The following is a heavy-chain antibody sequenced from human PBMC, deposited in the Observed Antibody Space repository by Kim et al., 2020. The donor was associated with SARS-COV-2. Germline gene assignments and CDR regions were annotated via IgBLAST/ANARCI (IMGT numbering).Heavy chain of an antibody. J-gene: IGHJ3*02. CDR2: INPNSGGT. Sequence: ASVKVSCKASGYTFTGYYMHWVRQAPGQGLEWMGRINPNSGGTNYAQKFQGRVTMTRDTSISTAYMELSRLRSDDTAVYYCARVQGAYYYDSSGWIWGQGTMVTVSS. CDR3: ARVQGAYYYDSSGWI. CDR1: GYTFTGYY. V-gene: IGHV1-2*06. D-gene: IGHD3-22*01.